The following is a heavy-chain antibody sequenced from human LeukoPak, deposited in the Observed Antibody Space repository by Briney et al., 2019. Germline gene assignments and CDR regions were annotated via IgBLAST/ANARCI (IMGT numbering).Heavy chain of an antibody. D-gene: IGHD3-22*01. V-gene: IGHV3-74*01. CDR3: ARITMIVGGFDY. J-gene: IGHJ4*02. CDR1: GFTFSSYW. CDR2: INTDGSSS. Sequence: GGSLRLSCADSGFTFSSYWMHWVRQAPGKGLMWVSRINTDGSSSNYAGSVKGRFTISRDNSKNTLYLQMNSLRAEDTAVYYCARITMIVGGFDYWGQGTLVTVSS.